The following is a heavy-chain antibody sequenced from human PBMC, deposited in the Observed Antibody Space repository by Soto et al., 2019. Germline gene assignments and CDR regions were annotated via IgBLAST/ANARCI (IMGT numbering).Heavy chain of an antibody. J-gene: IGHJ4*02. CDR2: IYHSGST. Sequence: PSETLSLTCAVSGGSISSGGYSWSWIRQPPGKGLEWIGYIYHSGSTYYNPSFRSRVTISIDTSIKQFSLNLRSVTAADTAVYYCARTTVTRFYFDSWGQGALVTVSS. CDR1: GGSISSGGYS. D-gene: IGHD4-17*01. V-gene: IGHV4-30-2*05. CDR3: ARTTVTRFYFDS.